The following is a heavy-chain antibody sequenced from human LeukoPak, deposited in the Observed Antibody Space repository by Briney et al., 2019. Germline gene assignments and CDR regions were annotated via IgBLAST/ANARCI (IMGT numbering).Heavy chain of an antibody. V-gene: IGHV3-48*04. CDR3: AGDDVTAFDY. CDR2: ISSSSSTI. D-gene: IGHD3-10*02. CDR1: GFTFSGYG. Sequence: GGSLRLSCAASGFTFSGYGMNWVRQAPGKGLEWVSYISSSSSTIYYADSVKGRFTISRDNAKNSLYLQMNSLRAEDTAVYYCAGDDVTAFDYWGQGTLVTVSS. J-gene: IGHJ4*02.